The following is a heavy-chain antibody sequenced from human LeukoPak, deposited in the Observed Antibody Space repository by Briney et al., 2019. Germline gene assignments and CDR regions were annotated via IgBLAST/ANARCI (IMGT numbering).Heavy chain of an antibody. J-gene: IGHJ4*02. D-gene: IGHD5-24*01. CDR3: AKFDGYNPPFDY. Sequence: GGSLRLSCAASGFTFSRHGMNWVRQAPGKGLEWVAFIRYDGSNKYYADSVKGRFTISRDNSKNTLYLQMNSLRAEDTAVYYCAKFDGYNPPFDYWGQGTLVTVSS. CDR2: IRYDGSNK. V-gene: IGHV3-30*02. CDR1: GFTFSRHG.